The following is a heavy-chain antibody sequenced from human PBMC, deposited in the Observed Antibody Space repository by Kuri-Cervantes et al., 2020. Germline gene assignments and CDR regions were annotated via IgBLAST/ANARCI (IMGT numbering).Heavy chain of an antibody. Sequence: GESLKISCAASGFTFDDYAMHWVRQAPGKGLEWVAVISYDGSNKYYADSVKGRFTISRDNSKNSLYLQMNSLRAEDTAVYYCARMGPMVRGVIINYYYYGMDVWGQGTTVTVSS. CDR2: ISYDGSNK. CDR1: GFTFDDYA. V-gene: IGHV3-30-3*01. J-gene: IGHJ6*02. CDR3: ARMGPMVRGVIINYYYYGMDV. D-gene: IGHD3-10*01.